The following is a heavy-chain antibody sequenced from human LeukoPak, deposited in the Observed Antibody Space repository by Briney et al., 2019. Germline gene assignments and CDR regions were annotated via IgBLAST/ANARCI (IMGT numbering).Heavy chain of an antibody. CDR1: GYTFTGYY. CDR2: INPNSGGT. J-gene: IGHJ4*02. Sequence: ASVKVSCKASGYTFTGYYMHWVRQAPGQGLEWMGWINPNSGGTNYAQKFQGGVTMTRDTSISTAYMELSRLRSDDTAVYYCARGSTMVRGVIITFPLDYWGQGTLVTVSS. D-gene: IGHD3-10*01. CDR3: ARGSTMVRGVIITFPLDY. V-gene: IGHV1-2*02.